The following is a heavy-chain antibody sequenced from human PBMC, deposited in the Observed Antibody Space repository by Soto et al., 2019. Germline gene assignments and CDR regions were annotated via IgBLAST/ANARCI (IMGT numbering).Heavy chain of an antibody. CDR1: GFSLSTSGMC. Sequence: SGPTLVNPTQTLTLTCTFSGFSLSTSGMCVSWIRQPPGKALEWLARIDWDDDKYYSTSLKTRLTISKDTSKNQVVLTMTNMDPVDTATYYCARIRSHYDILTGYSTDAFDIWGQGTMVTVSS. D-gene: IGHD3-9*01. J-gene: IGHJ3*02. CDR3: ARIRSHYDILTGYSTDAFDI. V-gene: IGHV2-70*11. CDR2: IDWDDDK.